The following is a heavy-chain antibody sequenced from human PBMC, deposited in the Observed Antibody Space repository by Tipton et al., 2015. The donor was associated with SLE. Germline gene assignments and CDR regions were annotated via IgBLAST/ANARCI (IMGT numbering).Heavy chain of an antibody. CDR2: IYYSGST. V-gene: IGHV4-59*11. D-gene: IGHD6-6*01. J-gene: IGHJ4*02. CDR3: ARSGGSSSRHFDY. Sequence: TLSLTCTVSGGSISSHYWSWIRQPPGKGLEWIGYIYYSGSTNYNPSPKSRVTISVDTSKNQFSLKLSSVTAADTAVYYCARSGGSSSRHFDYWGQGTLVTVSS. CDR1: GGSISSHY.